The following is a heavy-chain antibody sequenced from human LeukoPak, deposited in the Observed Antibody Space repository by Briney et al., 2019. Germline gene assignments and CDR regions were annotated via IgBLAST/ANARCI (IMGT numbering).Heavy chain of an antibody. V-gene: IGHV3-48*04. J-gene: IGHJ4*02. CDR3: ARETPRRGETRDGYR. D-gene: IGHD5-24*01. CDR2: ISSSGSPT. CDR1: GFTFSSYS. Sequence: GGSLRLSCAASGFTFSSYSMNWVRQAPGKGLEWVSYISSSGSPTYYADSVKGRFTLSRDNAKNSPYLQMNSLRAEDTAVYYCARETPRRGETRDGYRWGQGTLVTVSS.